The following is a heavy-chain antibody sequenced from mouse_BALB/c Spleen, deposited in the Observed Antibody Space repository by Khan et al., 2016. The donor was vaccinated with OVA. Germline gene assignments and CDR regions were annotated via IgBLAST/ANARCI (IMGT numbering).Heavy chain of an antibody. Sequence: QIQLVQSGPELKKPGETVKISCKASGYTFTDYSMHWVKQAPGKGLKWMGWINTETGEPTYADDFKGRFAFSLETSAISAYLQINNLKKEDTATEFCASDGPVRTMDYWGQGTAVTVS. CDR3: ASDGPVRTMDY. V-gene: IGHV9-2-1*01. CDR2: INTETGEP. CDR1: GYTFTDYS. D-gene: IGHD2-3*01. J-gene: IGHJ4*01.